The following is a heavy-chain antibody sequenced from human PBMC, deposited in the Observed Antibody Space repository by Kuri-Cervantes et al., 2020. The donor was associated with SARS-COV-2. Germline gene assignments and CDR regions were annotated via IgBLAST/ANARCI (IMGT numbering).Heavy chain of an antibody. CDR1: GGSFSGYY. D-gene: IGHD3-22*01. V-gene: IGHV4-34*01. CDR3: AGGYYYDSSGPVLRYYFDY. J-gene: IGHJ4*02. Sequence: SETLSLTCAVYGGSFSGYYWSWIRQPPGKGLEWIGEINYSGSTNYNPSLKSRVTISVDTSKNQFSLKLSSVTAADTAVYYCAGGYYYDSSGPVLRYYFDYWGQGTLVTVSS. CDR2: INYSGST.